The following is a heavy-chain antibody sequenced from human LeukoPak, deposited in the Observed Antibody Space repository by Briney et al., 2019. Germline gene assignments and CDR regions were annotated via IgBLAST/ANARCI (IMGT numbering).Heavy chain of an antibody. Sequence: ASETLSLTCTVSGDSISSSSYSWGWIRQPPGKGLEWIGSIFYSGSTYYNPSLNSRVTISVDTSKNQFSLKLKSGTAAATAVYYCAGPGGYCGGDCYSDLDVWGQGTTVTVSS. J-gene: IGHJ6*02. D-gene: IGHD2-21*02. CDR3: AGPGGYCGGDCYSDLDV. V-gene: IGHV4-39*01. CDR2: IFYSGST. CDR1: GDSISSSSYS.